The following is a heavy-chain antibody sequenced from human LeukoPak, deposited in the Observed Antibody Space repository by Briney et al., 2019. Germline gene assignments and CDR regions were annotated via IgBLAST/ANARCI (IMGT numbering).Heavy chain of an antibody. CDR2: IYTSGST. Sequence: PSETLSLTCAVSGDSISSSNWWSWVRQPAGKGLEWIGRIYTSGSTNYNPSLKSRVTMSVDTSKNQFSLKLSSVTAADTAVYYCAIDLTGSNVWGQGTLVTVSS. J-gene: IGHJ4*02. D-gene: IGHD1-14*01. V-gene: IGHV4-4*07. CDR3: AIDLTGSNV. CDR1: GDSISSSNW.